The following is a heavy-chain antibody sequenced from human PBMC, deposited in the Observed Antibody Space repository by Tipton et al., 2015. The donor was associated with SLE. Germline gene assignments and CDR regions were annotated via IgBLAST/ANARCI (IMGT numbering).Heavy chain of an antibody. CDR3: ARFYCGGDCYPLDD. V-gene: IGHV4-39*07. Sequence: TLSLTCTVSGVSFSTDSYFWGWIRQPPGKGLEWIGSVYYTGSTFYNPSLKSRVTISVDTSKKQFSLRLGFMTAADTAVYYCARFYCGGDCYPLDDWGQGILVIVSS. CDR1: GVSFSTDSYF. J-gene: IGHJ4*02. CDR2: VYYTGST. D-gene: IGHD2-21*01.